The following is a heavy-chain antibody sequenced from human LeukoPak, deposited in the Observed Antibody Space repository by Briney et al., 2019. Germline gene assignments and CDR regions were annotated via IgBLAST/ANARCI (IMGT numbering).Heavy chain of an antibody. J-gene: IGHJ4*02. CDR3: ARDDPRAALDY. V-gene: IGHV1-46*01. CDR1: GYILTSYY. Sequence: ASVKVSCKASGYILTSYYMHWVRQAPGQGLEWMGIVNPSGGSTSYAQKFQGRVTMTRDTSTSTVYMEPSSLRSEDTALYYCARDDPRAALDYWGQGTLVTVSS. D-gene: IGHD6-6*01. CDR2: VNPSGGST.